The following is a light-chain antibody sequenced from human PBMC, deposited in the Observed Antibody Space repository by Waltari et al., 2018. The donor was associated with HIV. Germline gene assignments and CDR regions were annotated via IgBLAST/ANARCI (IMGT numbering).Light chain of an antibody. V-gene: IGLV1-47*01. Sequence: QSVLTQSPSASGTPGQRVTLSCSGSSSNLGSNYVYWYQQLPGTAPKLLLYRNNQRPSGVPDRFSGSKSGTSASLASSGLRSEDEAHYYCATWTDSLSGVVFGGGTKLRVL. J-gene: IGLJ2*01. CDR1: SSNLGSNY. CDR2: RNN. CDR3: ATWTDSLSGVV.